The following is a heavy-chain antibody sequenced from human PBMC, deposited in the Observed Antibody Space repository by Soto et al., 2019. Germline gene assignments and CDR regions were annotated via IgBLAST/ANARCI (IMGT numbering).Heavy chain of an antibody. V-gene: IGHV4-30-2*01. Sequence: PSETLSLTCAVSGGSISSGGYSWSWIRQPPGKGLEWIGYIYHSGSTYYNPSLKSRVTISVDRSKNQFSLKLSSVTAADTAVYYCARAIATVVTPFFDYWGQGTLVTVSS. CDR2: IYHSGST. D-gene: IGHD4-17*01. CDR3: ARAIATVVTPFFDY. CDR1: GGSISSGGYS. J-gene: IGHJ4*02.